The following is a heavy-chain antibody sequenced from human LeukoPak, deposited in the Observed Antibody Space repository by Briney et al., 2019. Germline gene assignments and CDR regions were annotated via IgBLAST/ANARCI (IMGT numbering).Heavy chain of an antibody. Sequence: GGSLRPSCAASGFTFSGNYMSWIRQAPGKGLEWVSYISSTSTHTNYADSVKGRFTISRDNAKNSLYLQMNTLRAEDTAVYYCARDGVVVPGAMDVWGQGTTVTVSS. D-gene: IGHD2-2*01. CDR3: ARDGVVVPGAMDV. J-gene: IGHJ6*02. CDR2: ISSTSTHT. V-gene: IGHV3-11*05. CDR1: GFTFSGNY.